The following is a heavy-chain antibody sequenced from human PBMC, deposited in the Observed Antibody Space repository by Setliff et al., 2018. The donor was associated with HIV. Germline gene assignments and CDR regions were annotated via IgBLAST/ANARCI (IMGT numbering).Heavy chain of an antibody. J-gene: IGHJ4*02. CDR2: INHRGST. V-gene: IGHV4-34*01. Sequence: SETLSLTCAVYGGYFSSYYWSWIRQPPGKGLEWIGEINHRGSTNHNPSLKSRVTISVDTSKNRVSLKVNSVTAADTAVYYCGGNGYYSIDYWGQGTLVTVSS. D-gene: IGHD3-22*01. CDR1: GGYFSSYY. CDR3: GGNGYYSIDY.